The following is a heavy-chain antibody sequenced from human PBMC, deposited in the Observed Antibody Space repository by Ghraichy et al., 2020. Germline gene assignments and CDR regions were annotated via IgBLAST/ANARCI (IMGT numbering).Heavy chain of an antibody. Sequence: GGSLRLSCEASGFVFSTYAMTWVRQAPGRGLECVSAISGSGDTTYYADSVKGRFTVSRDNSKNTLFLQMNSLRAEDTAIYYCAKDSAAMASYYFDYWGQGTLVSVSS. CDR3: AKDSAAMASYYFDY. CDR1: GFVFSTYA. V-gene: IGHV3-23*01. J-gene: IGHJ4*02. CDR2: ISGSGDTT. D-gene: IGHD5-18*01.